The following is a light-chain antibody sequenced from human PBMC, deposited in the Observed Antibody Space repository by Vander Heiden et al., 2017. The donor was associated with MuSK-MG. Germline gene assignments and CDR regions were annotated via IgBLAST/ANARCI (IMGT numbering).Light chain of an antibody. CDR1: QSISSY. CDR3: QQSDSTPWT. J-gene: IGKJ1*01. CDR2: AAS. Sequence: IQMTQSPSSLSASVGDRVTITCRASQSISSYLNWYQQKPGKAPKLLIYAASSLQSGVPSRFSGSGSGTDFTLTISSLQPEDFATYYCQQSDSTPWTFGQGTKVEIK. V-gene: IGKV1-39*01.